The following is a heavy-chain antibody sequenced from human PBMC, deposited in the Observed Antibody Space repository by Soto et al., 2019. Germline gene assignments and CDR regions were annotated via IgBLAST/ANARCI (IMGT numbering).Heavy chain of an antibody. J-gene: IGHJ4*02. CDR3: VRLGDYASESSN. D-gene: IGHD2-21*01. CDR1: GGSISSDTHF. CDR2: IYFSGRT. Sequence: SDTLSLTCTVSGGSISSDTHFWGWIRQSPGKGLEWIGSIYFSGRTYYNPSLKSRVTISVDTSQNQFSLKLTSVIAADTAMYYCVRLGDYASESSNWGQGTLVTVS. V-gene: IGHV4-39*01.